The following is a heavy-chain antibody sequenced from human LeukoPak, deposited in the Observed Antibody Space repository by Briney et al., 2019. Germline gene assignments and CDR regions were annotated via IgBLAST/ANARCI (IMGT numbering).Heavy chain of an antibody. CDR2: MNPNSGNT. D-gene: IGHD2-15*01. CDR1: GYTFTSYD. J-gene: IGHJ4*02. V-gene: IGHV1-8*03. CDR3: ARGVGLRRGWREIDY. Sequence: ASVKVSCKASGYTFTSYDINWVRQATGQGLEWMGWMNPNSGNTGYAQKLQGRVAITRNTSISTAYMELSSLRSEDTAVYYCARGVGLRRGWREIDYWGQGTLVTVSS.